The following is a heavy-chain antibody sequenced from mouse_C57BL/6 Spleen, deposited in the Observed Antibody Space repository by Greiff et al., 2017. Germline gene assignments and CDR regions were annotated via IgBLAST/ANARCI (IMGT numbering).Heavy chain of an antibody. V-gene: IGHV1-50*01. CDR2: IDPSDSYT. CDR3: ARAAQHDLDG. CDR1: GYTFTSYW. Sequence: QVQLQQPGAELVKPGASVKLSCTASGYTFTSYWMQWVKQRPGQGLEWIGGIDPSDSYTNYNPKFKGKATLTVDTSSNTAYLQLNSLTSEDSAVYYCARAAQHDLDGWGQGTTLTVSS. J-gene: IGHJ2*01. D-gene: IGHD6-1*01.